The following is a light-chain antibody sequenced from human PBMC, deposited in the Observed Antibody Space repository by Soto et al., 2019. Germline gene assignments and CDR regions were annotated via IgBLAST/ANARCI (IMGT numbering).Light chain of an antibody. CDR3: CSYAGLPVV. J-gene: IGLJ2*01. CDR2: DVS. CDR1: SSDVGGYNY. Sequence: QSVLTQPRSVSGSPGQSVTISCTGTSSDVGGYNYVSWYQQHPGKAPKLMIYDVSKRPSGVPDRFSGSKSGNTASLTISGLQAEDEADYYCCSYAGLPVVFGGGTKLTVL. V-gene: IGLV2-11*01.